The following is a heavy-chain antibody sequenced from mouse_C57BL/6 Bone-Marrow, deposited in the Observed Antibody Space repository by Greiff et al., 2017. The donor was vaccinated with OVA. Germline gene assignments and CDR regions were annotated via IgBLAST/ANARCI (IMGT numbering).Heavy chain of an antibody. D-gene: IGHD1-1*01. J-gene: IGHJ3*01. V-gene: IGHV1-20*01. CDR1: GYSFTGYF. CDR3: ARGGAYYCGSSPAWFAY. CDR2: INPYNGDP. Sequence: VQLKESGPELVKPGDSVKISCKASGYSFTGYFMNWVMQSHGKSLEWIGRINPYNGDPFYNQKFKGKATLTVDKSSSTAHMDLRSLTSEDSSVYYCARGGAYYCGSSPAWFAYWGQGTLVTVSA.